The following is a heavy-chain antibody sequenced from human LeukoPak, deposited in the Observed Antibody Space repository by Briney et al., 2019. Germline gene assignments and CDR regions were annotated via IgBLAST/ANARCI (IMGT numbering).Heavy chain of an antibody. D-gene: IGHD3-3*01. CDR2: ISSNGGST. J-gene: IGHJ4*02. CDR3: ARELPPLEKYYFDY. Sequence: GGSLRLSCAASGFTFSSYAMHWVRQAPGKGLEYVSAISSNGGSTYYANSVKGRFTISRDNSKNTLSLQMNSLRAEDTAVYYCARELPPLEKYYFDYWGQGTLVTVSS. V-gene: IGHV3-64*01. CDR1: GFTFSSYA.